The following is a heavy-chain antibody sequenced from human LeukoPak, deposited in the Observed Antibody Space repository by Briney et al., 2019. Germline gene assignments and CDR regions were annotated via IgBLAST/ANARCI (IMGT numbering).Heavy chain of an antibody. D-gene: IGHD5-18*01. CDR1: GYTFTSYG. J-gene: IGHJ4*02. V-gene: IGHV1-18*01. CDR2: ISAYNGNT. CDR3: AKDQGRGYTYGLYYFDY. Sequence: ASVKVSCKASGYTFTSYGISWVRQAPGQGLEWMGWISAYNGNTNYAQKFQGRVTMTRDTSISTAYMELSGLISDDTAVYYCAKDQGRGYTYGLYYFDYWGQGTLVTVSS.